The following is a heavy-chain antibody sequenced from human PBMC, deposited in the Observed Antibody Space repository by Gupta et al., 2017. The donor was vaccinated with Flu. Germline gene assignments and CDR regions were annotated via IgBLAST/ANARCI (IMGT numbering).Heavy chain of an antibody. V-gene: IGHV3-7*01. D-gene: IGHD1-26*01. Sequence: YWRSGVRQAPGKGLEWVANIKSAGSEKYYVDSVKGRFTISRDNAKNSLYLQMNSLRAEETAVYYCARGRTGSYYQVHYMDVWGKGTTVTVSS. J-gene: IGHJ6*03. CDR2: IKSAGSEK. CDR3: ARGRTGSYYQVHYMDV. CDR1: YW.